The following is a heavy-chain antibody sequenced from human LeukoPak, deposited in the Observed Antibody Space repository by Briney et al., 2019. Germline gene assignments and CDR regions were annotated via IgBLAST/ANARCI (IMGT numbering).Heavy chain of an antibody. CDR1: GFTFSSYA. Sequence: GGSLRLSCAASGFTFSSYAMHWVRQAPGKGLEWVAVISYDGSNKYYADSVKGRFTISRDNAKNSLYLQMNSLRAEDTAVYYCARDLYYDILTGYYNVGYFDYWGQGTLVTVSS. J-gene: IGHJ4*02. CDR3: ARDLYYDILTGYYNVGYFDY. D-gene: IGHD3-9*01. CDR2: ISYDGSNK. V-gene: IGHV3-30-3*01.